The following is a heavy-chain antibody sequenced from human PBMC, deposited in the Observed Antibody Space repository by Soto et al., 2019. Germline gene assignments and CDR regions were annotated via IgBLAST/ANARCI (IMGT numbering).Heavy chain of an antibody. CDR1: GGSISSYY. Sequence: PSETLSLTCTVSGGSISSYYWSWIRQPPGKGLEWIGYIYYSGSTNYTPSLKSRVTISVDTSKSQFSLKLSSVTAADTAVYYCARERDYYYYMDVWGKGTTVTVSS. CDR2: IYYSGST. J-gene: IGHJ6*03. CDR3: ARERDYYYYMDV. V-gene: IGHV4-59*01.